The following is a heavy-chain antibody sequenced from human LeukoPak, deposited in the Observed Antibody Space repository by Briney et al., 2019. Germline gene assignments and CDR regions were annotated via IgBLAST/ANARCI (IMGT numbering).Heavy chain of an antibody. J-gene: IGHJ3*02. CDR1: GYTFTSYY. Sequence: ASVKVSCKASGYTFTSYYMHWVRQAPGQGLEWMGIINPSGGSTSYAQKFQGRVTMTRDMSTSTVYMELSSLRSEDTAVYYCARSGMGGQWELLGAFDIWGQGTMVTVSS. CDR2: INPSGGST. D-gene: IGHD1-26*01. CDR3: ARSGMGGQWELLGAFDI. V-gene: IGHV1-46*01.